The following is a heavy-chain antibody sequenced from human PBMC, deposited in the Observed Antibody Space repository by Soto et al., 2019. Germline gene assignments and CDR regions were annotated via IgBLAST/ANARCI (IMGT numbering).Heavy chain of an antibody. CDR1: GFTFSSYA. CDR3: ADRYGNY. CDR2: ISNSGDST. D-gene: IGHD4-4*01. Sequence: GGSLRLSCAASGFTFSSYAMRWVRQAPGKGLERVSVISNSGDSTYYADSVKGRFTISRDNSKDTLYLQMNSLRADDTPVSYCADRYGNYWGKGSRVTIGS. V-gene: IGHV3-23*01. J-gene: IGHJ6*04.